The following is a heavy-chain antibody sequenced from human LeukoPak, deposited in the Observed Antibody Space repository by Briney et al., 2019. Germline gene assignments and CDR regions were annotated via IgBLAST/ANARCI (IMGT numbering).Heavy chain of an antibody. CDR3: ARVMVTFGGVMDYFDY. CDR1: GYTFTGYY. Sequence: ASVTVSCKASGYTFTGYYMHWVRQAPGQGLEWMGWINPNSGGTNYAQKFQGRVTMTRDTSISTAYMELSRLRSDDTAVYYCARVMVTFGGVMDYFDYWGQGTLVTVSS. CDR2: INPNSGGT. D-gene: IGHD3-16*01. V-gene: IGHV1-2*02. J-gene: IGHJ4*02.